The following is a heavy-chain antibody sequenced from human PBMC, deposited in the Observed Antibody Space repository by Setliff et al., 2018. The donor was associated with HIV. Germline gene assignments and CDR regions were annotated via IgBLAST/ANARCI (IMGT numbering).Heavy chain of an antibody. CDR1: DGSLSSYY. CDR2: INDSGTT. CDR3: ARGPIRYSSGVRWFLGVESWYSGIDY. V-gene: IGHV4-34*01. J-gene: IGHJ4*02. D-gene: IGHD2-15*01. Sequence: SETLSLTCAVYDGSLSSYYWSWIRQSTGKGLEWIGEINDSGTTNYNPSLENRVTMLIDMSKNQLSLKLSSVTAADTAVYFCARGPIRYSSGVRWFLGVESWYSGIDYWGQGTRVTVSS.